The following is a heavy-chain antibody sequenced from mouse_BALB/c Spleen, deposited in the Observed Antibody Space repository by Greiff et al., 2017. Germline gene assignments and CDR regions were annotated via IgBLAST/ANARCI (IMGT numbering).Heavy chain of an antibody. Sequence: VQLKESGPGLVKPSQSLSLTCSVTGYSITSGYYWNWIRQFPGNKLEWMGYISYDGSNNYNPSLKNRISITRDTAKNQFFLKLNSVTTEDTATYYCSRDWYLYYSAMDYWGQGTSVTVSS. CDR1: GYSITSGYY. CDR2: ISYDGSN. D-gene: IGHD1-1*02. CDR3: SRDWYLYYSAMDY. J-gene: IGHJ4*01. V-gene: IGHV3-6*02.